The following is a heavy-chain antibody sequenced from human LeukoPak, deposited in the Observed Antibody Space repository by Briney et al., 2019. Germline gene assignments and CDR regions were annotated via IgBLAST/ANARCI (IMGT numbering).Heavy chain of an antibody. V-gene: IGHV4-59*01. D-gene: IGHD3-10*01. CDR3: ARYMVRGVIDHYYYGMDV. CDR1: GGSISSYY. CDR2: IYYSGST. Sequence: PSETLSLTCTVSGGSISSYYWSWIRQPPGKGLEWIGYIYYSGSTNYNPSLKSRVTISVDTSKNQFSLKLSSVTAADTAVYYCARYMVRGVIDHYYYGMDVWGQGTTVTVSS. J-gene: IGHJ6*02.